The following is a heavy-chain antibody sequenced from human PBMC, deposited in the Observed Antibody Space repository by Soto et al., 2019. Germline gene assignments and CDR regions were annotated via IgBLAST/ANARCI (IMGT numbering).Heavy chain of an antibody. CDR3: ARFNWYFDL. V-gene: IGHV4-59*08. J-gene: IGHJ2*01. CDR2: IYYSGST. CDR1: GGSISSYY. Sequence: QVQLQESGPGLVKPSETLSLTCTVSGGSISSYYWSWIRQPPGKGLEWIGYIYYSGSTNYNPSLKSRLTISVDTSNNQFSLKLSSVTAADTAVYYCARFNWYFDLSGRGTLVTVSS.